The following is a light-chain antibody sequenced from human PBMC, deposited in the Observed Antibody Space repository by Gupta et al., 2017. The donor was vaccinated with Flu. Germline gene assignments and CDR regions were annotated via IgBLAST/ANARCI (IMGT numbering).Light chain of an antibody. Sequence: QSVQTQPPSASGTPGQRVTISCSGTSSNIGSNTVNWYQQLPGTAPKLLIYSGNQRPSGVPDRFSGSRSDTSASLAISGLQSEDEADYYCAAWDASLIGVVFGGGTKLTVL. J-gene: IGLJ2*01. CDR1: SSNIGSNT. V-gene: IGLV1-44*01. CDR3: AAWDASLIGVV. CDR2: SGN.